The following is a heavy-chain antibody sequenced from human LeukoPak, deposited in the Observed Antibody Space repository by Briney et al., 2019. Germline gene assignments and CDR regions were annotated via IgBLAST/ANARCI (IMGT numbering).Heavy chain of an antibody. Sequence: GGSLRLSCAASGFTFSDYYMSWIRQAPGKGLEWVSGISWNSGSIGYADSVKGRSTISRDNAKNSLYLQMNSLRAEDTALYYCAKGMWQSAYYYGMDVWGQGTTVTVSS. J-gene: IGHJ6*02. CDR2: ISWNSGSI. D-gene: IGHD2-21*01. CDR3: AKGMWQSAYYYGMDV. V-gene: IGHV3-9*01. CDR1: GFTFSDYY.